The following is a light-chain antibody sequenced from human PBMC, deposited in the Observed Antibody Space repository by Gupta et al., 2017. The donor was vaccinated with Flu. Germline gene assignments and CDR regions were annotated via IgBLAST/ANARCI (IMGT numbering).Light chain of an antibody. CDR3: QQTNSFPLT. Sequence: DIQMPQSPSSVSASVGDRVTITCRASQDISKWLAWYQQRPGKAPKLLSSAASSLPSGVPSRFSGSGSGTDVTLTISSLQPEDFATYYCQQTNSFPLTFGGGTKVEIK. CDR2: AAS. V-gene: IGKV1-12*01. J-gene: IGKJ4*01. CDR1: QDISKW.